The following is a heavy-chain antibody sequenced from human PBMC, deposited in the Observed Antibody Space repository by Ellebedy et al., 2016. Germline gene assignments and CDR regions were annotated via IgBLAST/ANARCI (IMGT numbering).Heavy chain of an antibody. CDR2: ISGNLQDI. V-gene: IGHV3-21*01. CDR3: ARSRGEGGLLSFFDL. J-gene: IGHJ4*02. D-gene: IGHD2/OR15-2a*01. Sequence: GGSLRLSCAASGFTFSTFNMNWVRQAPGKGLEWVATISGNLQDISYTDSVKGRFTISRDNAKNSLFLQMDSLRAEDTALYYCARSRGEGGLLSFFDLWGQGTLATVST. CDR1: GFTFSTFN.